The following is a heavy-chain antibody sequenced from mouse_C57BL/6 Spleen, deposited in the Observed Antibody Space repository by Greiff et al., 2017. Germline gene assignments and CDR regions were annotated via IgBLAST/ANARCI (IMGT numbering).Heavy chain of an antibody. CDR2: IYPGDGGT. D-gene: IGHD2-12*01. Sequence: QVQLQQSGAELVKPGASVKISCKASGYEFSSYWMNWVKQRPGKGLEWIGQIYPGDGGTNYNGKFKGKATLTADKSSSTAYLQLSSLTTEDSAVYFCARCDRHDGGMDYWGQGTSGTVSS. J-gene: IGHJ4*01. CDR3: ARCDRHDGGMDY. CDR1: GYEFSSYW. V-gene: IGHV1-80*01.